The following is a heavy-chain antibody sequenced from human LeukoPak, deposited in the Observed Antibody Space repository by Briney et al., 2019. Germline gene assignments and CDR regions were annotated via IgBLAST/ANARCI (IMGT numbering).Heavy chain of an antibody. CDR2: ISYDGSNK. V-gene: IGHV3-30*18. CDR1: GFTFSSYG. J-gene: IGHJ4*02. Sequence: GGSLRLSCAASGFTFSSYGMHWVRQAPGKGLEWVAVISYDGSNKYYADSVKGRFTISRDNSKNTLYLQMNSLRAEDTAVYYCAKVQYCGGDCYPYFDYWGRGTLVTVSS. CDR3: AKVQYCGGDCYPYFDY. D-gene: IGHD2-21*02.